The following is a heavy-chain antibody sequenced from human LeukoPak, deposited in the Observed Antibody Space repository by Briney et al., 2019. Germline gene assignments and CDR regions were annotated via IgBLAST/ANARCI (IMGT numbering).Heavy chain of an antibody. J-gene: IGHJ4*02. D-gene: IGHD6-13*01. CDR2: IKQDGSEK. CDR1: GFTLSSYW. Sequence: GGSLRLSCAASGFTLSSYWMSWVRQAPRQGLEWVANIKQDGSEKYYVDSVKGRFTISRDNAKNSLYLQMNSLRAEDTAVYYCARVRLAAASDWGQGTLVTVSS. V-gene: IGHV3-7*01. CDR3: ARVRLAAASD.